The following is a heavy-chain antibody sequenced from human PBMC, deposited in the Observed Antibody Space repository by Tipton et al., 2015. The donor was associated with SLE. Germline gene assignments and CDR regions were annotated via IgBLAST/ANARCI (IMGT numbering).Heavy chain of an antibody. V-gene: IGHV4-34*01. D-gene: IGHD1-7*01. J-gene: IGHJ4*02. CDR2: INHSGST. CDR1: GGSFSGYY. Sequence: TLSLTCAVYGGSFSGYYWSWIRQPPGKGLEWIGEINHSGSTNYNPSLKSRVTISVDPAKNQFSLKLSPVTAADTAVYHCTRVPRYNWNYIADWGQGTLVSVSS. CDR3: TRVPRYNWNYIAD.